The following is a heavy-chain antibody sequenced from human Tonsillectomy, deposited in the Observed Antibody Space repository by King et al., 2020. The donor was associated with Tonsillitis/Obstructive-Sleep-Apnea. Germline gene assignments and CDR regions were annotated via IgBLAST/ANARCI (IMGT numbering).Heavy chain of an antibody. J-gene: IGHJ3*02. CDR2: TYYRSNWYN. CDR3: ARETVMTDAFDI. Sequence: VQLQQSGPGLVKPSQTLSLTCAISGDSVSSNTAAWNWIRQSPSRGLEWLGRTYYRSNWYNDYAVSVKSRITISPDTSKNQFSLHLNSVSPEDTALYYCARETVMTDAFDIWGQGTMVTVSS. CDR1: GDSVSSNTAA. D-gene: IGHD3-16*01. V-gene: IGHV6-1*01.